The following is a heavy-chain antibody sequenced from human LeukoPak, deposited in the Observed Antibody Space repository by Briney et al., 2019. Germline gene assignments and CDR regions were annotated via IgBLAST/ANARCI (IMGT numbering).Heavy chain of an antibody. Sequence: ASVTVSCTASGYTFTGYYMHWVRQAPGQGLEWMGWINPNSGGTNYAQKFQGRVTMTRDTSISTAYMELSRLRSDDTAVYYCARDLGSSPSNYSYGMDVWGQGTTVTVSS. V-gene: IGHV1-2*02. D-gene: IGHD6-6*01. CDR2: INPNSGGT. CDR3: ARDLGSSPSNYSYGMDV. J-gene: IGHJ6*02. CDR1: GYTFTGYY.